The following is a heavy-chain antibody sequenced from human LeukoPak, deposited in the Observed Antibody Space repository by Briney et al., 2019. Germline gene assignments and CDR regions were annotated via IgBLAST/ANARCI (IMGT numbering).Heavy chain of an antibody. CDR3: IIAAAGTSDWFDP. D-gene: IGHD6-13*01. V-gene: IGHV1-69*13. CDR2: ITPLFGTA. J-gene: IGHJ5*02. Sequence: ASVKVSCKASGGTFSKYTISWVRQRPGQGLEWMGGITPLFGTANYAQKFQGRVTITADESTSTAYMELSSLRSEDTAVYYCIIAAAGTSDWFDPWGQGTLVTVSS. CDR1: GGTFSKYT.